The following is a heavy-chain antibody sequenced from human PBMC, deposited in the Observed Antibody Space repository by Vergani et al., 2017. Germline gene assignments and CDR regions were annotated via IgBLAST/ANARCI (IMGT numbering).Heavy chain of an antibody. J-gene: IGHJ6*02. CDR2: IIPIFGTA. D-gene: IGHD3-3*01. CDR3: ASRDITIFGVVIIRGYYYYGMDV. Sequence: QVQLVQSGAEVKKPGSSVKVSCKASGGTFSSYAISWVRQAPGQGLEWMGGIIPIFGTANYAQKFQGRVPITADESTSTAYMGLSSLRSEDTAVYYCASRDITIFGVVIIRGYYYYGMDVWGQGTTVTVSS. CDR1: GGTFSSYA. V-gene: IGHV1-69*01.